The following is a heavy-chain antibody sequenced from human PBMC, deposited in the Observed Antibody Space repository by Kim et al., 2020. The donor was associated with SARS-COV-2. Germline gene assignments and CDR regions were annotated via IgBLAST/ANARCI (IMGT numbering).Heavy chain of an antibody. D-gene: IGHD5-18*01. Sequence: QKFQGRVTITADKSTSTAYMELSSLRSEDTAVYYCARDLYWVQLLFGMDVWGQGTTVTVSS. V-gene: IGHV1-69*04. J-gene: IGHJ6*02. CDR3: ARDLYWVQLLFGMDV.